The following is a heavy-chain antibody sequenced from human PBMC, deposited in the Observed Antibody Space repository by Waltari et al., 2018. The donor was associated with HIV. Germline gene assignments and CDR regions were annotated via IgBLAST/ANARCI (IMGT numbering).Heavy chain of an antibody. Sequence: EAQLVESGGGLVQPGGSLRLSCAASGVTFSSYGMSWVRQAPGKGLEWVSYISRSGTSIQYADSVKGRFTTSRDIAKNSLFLQMHSLRDEDTAVYYCSRDPLEVVSAARWGQGTLVTVSS. D-gene: IGHD2-15*01. CDR3: SRDPLEVVSAAR. V-gene: IGHV3-48*02. CDR2: ISRSGTSI. CDR1: GVTFSSYG. J-gene: IGHJ4*02.